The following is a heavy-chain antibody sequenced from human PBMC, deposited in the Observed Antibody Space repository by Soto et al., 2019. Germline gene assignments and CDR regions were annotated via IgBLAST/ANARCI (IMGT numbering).Heavy chain of an antibody. CDR3: ARTPSSGYYYFDY. CDR2: IYYSGST. D-gene: IGHD3-22*01. J-gene: IGHJ4*02. V-gene: IGHV4-59*01. Sequence: SETLSLTCTVSGGSISSYYWSWIRQPPGKGLEWIGYIYYSGSTNYNPSLKSRVTISVDTSKNKFSLKLSSVTAADTAVYYCARTPSSGYYYFDYWGQGPLVTVSS. CDR1: GGSISSYY.